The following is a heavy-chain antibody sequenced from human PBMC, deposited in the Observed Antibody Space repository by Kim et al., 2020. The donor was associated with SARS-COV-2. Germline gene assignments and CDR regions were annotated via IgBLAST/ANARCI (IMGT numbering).Heavy chain of an antibody. V-gene: IGHV3-21*01. D-gene: IGHD3-22*01. CDR1: GFTFSSYS. CDR3: ARDPTYYYDSSGYYVVPSGLGWFDP. J-gene: IGHJ5*02. Sequence: GGSLRLSCAASGFTFSSYSMNWVRQAPGKGLEWVSSISSSSSYIYYADSVKGRFTISRDNAKNSLYLQMNSLRAEDTAVYYCARDPTYYYDSSGYYVVPSGLGWFDPWGQGTLVTVSS. CDR2: ISSSSSYI.